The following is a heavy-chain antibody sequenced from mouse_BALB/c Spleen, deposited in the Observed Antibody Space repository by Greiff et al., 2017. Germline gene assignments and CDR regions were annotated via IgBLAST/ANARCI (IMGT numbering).Heavy chain of an antibody. CDR3: ARDGDYGSSDWCFDD. D-gene: IGHD1-1*01. CDR2: ISSGGSYT. Sequence: EVQRVESGGGLVKPGGSLKLSCAASGFTFSSYAMSWVRQSPEKRLEWVAEISSGGSYTYYPDTVTGRFTISRDNAKNTLYLEMSSLRSEDTAMYYCARDGDYGSSDWCFDDWGAGTTVTVSS. CDR1: GFTFSSYA. J-gene: IGHJ1*01. V-gene: IGHV5-9-4*01.